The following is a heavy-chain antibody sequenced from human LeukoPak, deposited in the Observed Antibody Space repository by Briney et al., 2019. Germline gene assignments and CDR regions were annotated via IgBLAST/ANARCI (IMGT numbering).Heavy chain of an antibody. CDR3: AKSSGWQLDY. CDR2: IWYDGSNK. D-gene: IGHD6-19*01. V-gene: IGHV3-33*06. J-gene: IGHJ4*02. Sequence: GGSLRLSCAASGFNFRSYGMHWVRQAPGKGLEWVAVIWYDGSNKYYADSVKGRFTISRDNSKNTLYLQMNILRAEDMAVYYCAKSSGWQLDYWGQGTLVTVSS. CDR1: GFNFRSYG.